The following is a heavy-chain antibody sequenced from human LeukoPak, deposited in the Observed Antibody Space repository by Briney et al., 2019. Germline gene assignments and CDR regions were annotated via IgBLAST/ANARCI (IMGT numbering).Heavy chain of an antibody. Sequence: GGSLRLSCAASGFTLSNYWMHWVRQAPGKGLVWVSRIKSDGSSIIYADSVKGRFTISRDNAKNTLYLQMNSLRAEDTAVYYCAKSSSWYYYYYYMDVWGKGTTVTVSS. D-gene: IGHD6-13*01. CDR3: AKSSSWYYYYYYMDV. CDR1: GFTLSNYW. CDR2: IKSDGSSI. J-gene: IGHJ6*03. V-gene: IGHV3-74*01.